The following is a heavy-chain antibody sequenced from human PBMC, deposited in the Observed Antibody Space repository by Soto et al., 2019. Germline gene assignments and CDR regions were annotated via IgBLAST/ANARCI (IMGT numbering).Heavy chain of an antibody. CDR2: ISSRGNTK. J-gene: IGHJ6*02. V-gene: IGHV3-48*03. CDR1: GFTFSNYE. Sequence: GGSLRLSCAASGFTFSNYEMNWVRQALGKGLEWVSYISSRGNTKYYADSVKGRFTISRDNAKNSLYLQMNSLGAEDTAVYRCARELDGLDVWGQGTTVTVSS. CDR3: ARELDGLDV. D-gene: IGHD3-3*02.